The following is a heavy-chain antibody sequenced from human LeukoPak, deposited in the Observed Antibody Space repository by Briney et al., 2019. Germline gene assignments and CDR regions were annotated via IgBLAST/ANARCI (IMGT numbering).Heavy chain of an antibody. V-gene: IGHV3-49*04. CDR1: GFTFGDYA. D-gene: IGHD3-10*01. CDR2: IRSKAYGRTT. CDR3: TRSYGSGSNGMDV. Sequence: GGSLRLSCTASGFTFGDYAMSWVRQAPGKGLEWVGFIRSKAYGRTTEYAASVKGRFTISRDDSKSIAYLQMNSLKTEDTAVYYCTRSYGSGSNGMDVWGQGTTVTVSS. J-gene: IGHJ6*02.